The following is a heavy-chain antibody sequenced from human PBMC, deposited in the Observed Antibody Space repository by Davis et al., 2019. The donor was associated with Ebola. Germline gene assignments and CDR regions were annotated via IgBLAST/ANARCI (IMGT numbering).Heavy chain of an antibody. Sequence: ASVKVSCKASGYTFTTFYVHWVRQAPGQGPEWMGIINPSGSSTTYAQKFQGRVIMTRDTSTSTVYMELSSLRSEDTAMYYCAKDRHPLATNKIYYFDYWGHGTLVTVSS. J-gene: IGHJ4*01. CDR2: INPSGSST. CDR1: GYTFTTFY. CDR3: AKDRHPLATNKIYYFDY. D-gene: IGHD2-8*01. V-gene: IGHV1-46*01.